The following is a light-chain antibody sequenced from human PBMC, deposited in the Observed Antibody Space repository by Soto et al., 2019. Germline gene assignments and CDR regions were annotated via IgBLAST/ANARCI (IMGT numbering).Light chain of an antibody. Sequence: DIQMTQSPSTLSASVGDRVTITCRASQSISSRLAWYQQKPGKAPKLLIYDASNLESGVPSRFSGSGSGTEFTLTISSLQPDEFATYCCQQYNSYSLTFGGGTKVEIK. J-gene: IGKJ4*01. CDR2: DAS. CDR1: QSISSR. CDR3: QQYNSYSLT. V-gene: IGKV1-5*01.